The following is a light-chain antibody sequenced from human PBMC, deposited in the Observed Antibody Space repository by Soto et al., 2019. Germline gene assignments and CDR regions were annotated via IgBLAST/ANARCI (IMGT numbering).Light chain of an antibody. CDR3: SSSTSAGTRL. CDR2: DVS. V-gene: IGLV2-14*03. Sequence: QSALTQPASVSGSPGQSITISCTGTSSDFGGYNFVSWYQQHPGEAPKLMIYDVSDRPSGVSNRFSGSKSGNTASLTISGLQDEDEDDYYCSSSTSAGTRLFGTGTKVTVL. J-gene: IGLJ1*01. CDR1: SSDFGGYNF.